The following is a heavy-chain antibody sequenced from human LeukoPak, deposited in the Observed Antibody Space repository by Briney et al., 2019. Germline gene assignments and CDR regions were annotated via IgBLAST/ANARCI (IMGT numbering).Heavy chain of an antibody. CDR3: AKADGDKPFDY. Sequence: GESLKISCAASGFTFSSYTMNWVRQAPGKGLEWVSSISSSSYYVYYADSVKGRFTISRDNAKNSVYLQMNSLRAEDTAVYYCAKADGDKPFDYWGQGTLVTVSS. V-gene: IGHV3-21*01. CDR1: GFTFSSYT. CDR2: ISSSSYYV. D-gene: IGHD4-17*01. J-gene: IGHJ4*02.